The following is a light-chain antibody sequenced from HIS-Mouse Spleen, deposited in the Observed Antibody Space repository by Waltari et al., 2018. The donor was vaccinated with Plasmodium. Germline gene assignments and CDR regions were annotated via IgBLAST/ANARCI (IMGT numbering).Light chain of an antibody. CDR1: QSISSY. Sequence: DLQMTQSPSSLSASVGDRVTITCRASQSISSYLNWYQQKPEKAPKLLIYAASSLQSGVPSRFSGSRSGTDFTLTISSLQPEDFATYYCQQNYNTWTFGQGTKVEIK. CDR3: QQNYNTWT. V-gene: IGKV1-39*01. CDR2: AAS. J-gene: IGKJ1*01.